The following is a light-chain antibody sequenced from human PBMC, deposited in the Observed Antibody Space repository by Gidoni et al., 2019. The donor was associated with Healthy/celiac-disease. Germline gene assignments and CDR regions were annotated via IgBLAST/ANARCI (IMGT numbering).Light chain of an antibody. J-gene: IGKJ1*01. CDR3: QQYDNWPPE. Sequence: EIVMTQSPATLSVSPGERATLSCRASQSVSSNLAWYQPKPGQAPRLLIYGASTRATDSPARFSGSESGTEFTLTISRLQSEDFAVYYCQQYDNWPPEFGQGTKVEIK. CDR1: QSVSSN. CDR2: GAS. V-gene: IGKV3-15*01.